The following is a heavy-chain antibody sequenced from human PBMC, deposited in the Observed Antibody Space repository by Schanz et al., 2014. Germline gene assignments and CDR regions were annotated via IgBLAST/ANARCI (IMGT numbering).Heavy chain of an antibody. CDR2: IYSDGST. Sequence: VQLVESGGSVVQPGRSLRLSCAASGFTVSNNYMSWVRQAPGKGLECVSIIYSDGSTYYVDSVKGRFTISRDNSKNMVFLQMNSLRVEDTAIYYCARDEGKDGYNLAFDVWGQGTLVTVSS. J-gene: IGHJ3*01. CDR1: GFTVSNNY. D-gene: IGHD5-12*01. V-gene: IGHV3-66*01. CDR3: ARDEGKDGYNLAFDV.